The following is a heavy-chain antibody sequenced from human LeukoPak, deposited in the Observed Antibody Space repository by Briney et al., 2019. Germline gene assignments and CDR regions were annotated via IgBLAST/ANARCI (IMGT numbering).Heavy chain of an antibody. D-gene: IGHD6-19*01. CDR3: ARQMSGSSGLDY. V-gene: IGHV4-59*08. Sequence: SETLSLTCTVSGGSISSYYWSWIRQTPGKGLEWIGYIYYRGSTNYNPSIKSRVTISVDTSKNQFSLKLGSVTAADTAVYYCARQMSGSSGLDYWGQGTLVTVSS. J-gene: IGHJ4*02. CDR1: GGSISSYY. CDR2: IYYRGST.